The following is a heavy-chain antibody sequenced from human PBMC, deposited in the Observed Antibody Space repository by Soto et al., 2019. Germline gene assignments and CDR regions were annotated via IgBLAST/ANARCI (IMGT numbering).Heavy chain of an antibody. CDR2: ITSDGSKK. J-gene: IGHJ3*02. CDR1: GFTFSTYA. D-gene: IGHD1-1*01. CDR3: ARTVASTGPDAFDR. V-gene: IGHV3-30-3*01. Sequence: QVQLVESGGGVVQPGTSLIISCVGSGFTFSTYAMHWVRQAPGKGLQWVSVITSDGSKKYSADSVKGRFIISRDNYKNTLYLQMNTLRTEDTAVYYCARTVASTGPDAFDRWGQGTVVTVSS.